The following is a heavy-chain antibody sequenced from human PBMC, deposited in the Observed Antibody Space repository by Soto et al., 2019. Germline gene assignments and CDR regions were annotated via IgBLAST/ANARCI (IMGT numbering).Heavy chain of an antibody. V-gene: IGHV1-3*01. D-gene: IGHD6-6*01. CDR1: GYTFTSYA. CDR2: INAGNGNT. J-gene: IGHJ5*02. Sequence: ASVKVSCKASGYTFTSYAMHWVRQAPGQRLEWMGWINAGNGNTKYSQKFQGRVTITRDTSASTAYMELSSLRSEDTAVYYCARDHGGSSGGFWFDPWGQGTLVTVSS. CDR3: ARDHGGSSGGFWFDP.